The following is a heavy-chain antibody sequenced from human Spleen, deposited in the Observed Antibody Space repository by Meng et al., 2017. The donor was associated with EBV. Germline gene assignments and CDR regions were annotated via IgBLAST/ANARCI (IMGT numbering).Heavy chain of an antibody. CDR3: IAAAAT. CDR1: RFTFSNYA. D-gene: IGHD6-13*01. CDR2: ISGNGGRT. J-gene: IGHJ4*02. Sequence: EVQLLESGGGLVQPGGSLRLSCAASRFTFSNYAMSWVRQAPGKGLEWVSTISGNGGRTYYADSIKGRFTISRDNSRNILDLQMNSLRAEDTAVYYCIAAAATWGQGTLVTASS. V-gene: IGHV3-23*01.